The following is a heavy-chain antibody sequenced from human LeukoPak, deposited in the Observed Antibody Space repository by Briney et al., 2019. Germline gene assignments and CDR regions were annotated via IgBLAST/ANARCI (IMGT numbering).Heavy chain of an antibody. CDR3: AGPYRSDAFDI. D-gene: IGHD1-14*01. J-gene: IGHJ3*02. Sequence: ASVKVSCKASGYTFTSYYMHWVRPAPGQGLEWMGIINPSGGSTSYAQKFQGRVTMTRDTSTSTVYMELSSLRSEDTAVYYCAGPYRSDAFDIWGQGTMVTVSS. CDR2: INPSGGST. CDR1: GYTFTSYY. V-gene: IGHV1-46*01.